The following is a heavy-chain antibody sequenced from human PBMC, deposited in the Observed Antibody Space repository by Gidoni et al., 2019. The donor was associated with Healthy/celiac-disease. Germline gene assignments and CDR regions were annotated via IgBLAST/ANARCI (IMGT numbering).Heavy chain of an antibody. J-gene: IGHJ4*02. CDR3: ARMRGITAAGYFDY. D-gene: IGHD6-13*01. V-gene: IGHV2-70*15. CDR1: GFSLSTSGMC. Sequence: QVTLRESGPALVKPTQTLTLTCTFSGFSLSTSGMCVSWIRQPPGKALEWLARIDWDDDKYYNTSLKTRLTISKDTSKNQVVLTMTNMDPVDTATYYCARMRGITAAGYFDYWGQGTLVTVSS. CDR2: IDWDDDK.